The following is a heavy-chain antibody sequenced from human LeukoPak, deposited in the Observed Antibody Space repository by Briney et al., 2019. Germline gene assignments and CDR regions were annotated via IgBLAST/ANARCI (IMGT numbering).Heavy chain of an antibody. CDR2: INHSGST. D-gene: IGHD3-10*01. V-gene: IGHV4-34*01. J-gene: IGHJ4*02. CDR1: GGSFSGYY. CDR3: ARGRYGSGSYYPRFSY. Sequence: SETLSLTCAVYGGSFSGYYWSWIRQPPGKGLEWIGEINHSGSTNYNPSLKSRVTISVDTSKNQFSLKLSSVTAADTAVYYCARGRYGSGSYYPRFSYWGQGTLVTVSS.